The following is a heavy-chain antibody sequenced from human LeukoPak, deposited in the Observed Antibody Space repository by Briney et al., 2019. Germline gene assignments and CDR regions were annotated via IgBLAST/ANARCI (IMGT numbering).Heavy chain of an antibody. J-gene: IGHJ4*02. CDR3: AREKYSSGWYDY. V-gene: IGHV1-18*04. CDR2: ISAYNGNT. Sequence: ASVKVSCKASGYTFIGYYMHWVRQAPGQGLEWMGWISAYNGNTNYAQKLQGRVTMTTDTSTSTAYMELRSLRSDDTAVYYCAREKYSSGWYDYWGQGTLVTVSS. D-gene: IGHD6-19*01. CDR1: GYTFIGYY.